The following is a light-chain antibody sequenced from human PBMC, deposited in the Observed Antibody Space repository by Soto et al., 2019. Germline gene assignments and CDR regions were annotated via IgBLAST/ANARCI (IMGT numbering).Light chain of an antibody. Sequence: ALTQPPSASGSPGQSVTISCIGTSSDVGRYNYVSWYQHHPGKAPKLIIYEVTKRPSGVPDRFSGSKSANTASLTVSGLQADDEADYYCSSYVGSNNYVFGTGTKLTVL. J-gene: IGLJ1*01. CDR2: EVT. CDR1: SSDVGRYNY. CDR3: SSYVGSNNYV. V-gene: IGLV2-8*01.